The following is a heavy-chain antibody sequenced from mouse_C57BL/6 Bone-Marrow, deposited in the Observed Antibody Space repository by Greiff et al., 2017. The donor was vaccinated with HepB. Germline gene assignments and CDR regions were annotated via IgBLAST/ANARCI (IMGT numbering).Heavy chain of an antibody. CDR1: GFNIKDDY. D-gene: IGHD1-1*01. J-gene: IGHJ3*01. Sequence: EVQLQQSGAELVRPGASVKLSCTASGFNIKDDYMHWVKQRPEQGLEWIGWIDPENGDTEYASKFQGKATITADTSSNPAYLQLSSLTSEDTAVYYCTTHYGSSYLFAYWGQGTLVTVSA. CDR2: IDPENGDT. CDR3: TTHYGSSYLFAY. V-gene: IGHV14-4*01.